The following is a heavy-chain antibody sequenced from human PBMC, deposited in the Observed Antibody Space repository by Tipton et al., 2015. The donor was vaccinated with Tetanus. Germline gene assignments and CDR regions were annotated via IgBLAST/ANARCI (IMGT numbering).Heavy chain of an antibody. V-gene: IGHV3-48*02. CDR1: GYNFRNNG. J-gene: IGHJ4*02. CDR3: ARGLCTSSSCPKHYFDY. D-gene: IGHD2-2*01. CDR2: IGVSSSPI. Sequence: QLVQSGGGVVQSGRSLRLSCVASGYNFRNNGMHWVRQAPGKGLEWVSSIGVSSSPIYYADSVKGRFTISRDNAKNSLLLQMNSLRDEDTAVYYCARGLCTSSSCPKHYFDYWGQGTLVTVSS.